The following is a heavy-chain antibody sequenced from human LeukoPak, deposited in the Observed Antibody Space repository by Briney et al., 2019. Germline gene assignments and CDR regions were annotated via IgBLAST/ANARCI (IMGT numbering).Heavy chain of an antibody. CDR1: GYTFTSYG. CDR3: ARVGGIAVAGTPEFDY. Sequence: ASVKVSCNASGYTFTSYGISWVRQAPGQGLEWMGGISAYNGNTNYAQKLQGRVTMTTDTSTSTAYMELRSLRSDDTAVYYCARVGGIAVAGTPEFDYWGQGTLVTVSS. D-gene: IGHD6-19*01. CDR2: ISAYNGNT. J-gene: IGHJ4*02. V-gene: IGHV1-18*01.